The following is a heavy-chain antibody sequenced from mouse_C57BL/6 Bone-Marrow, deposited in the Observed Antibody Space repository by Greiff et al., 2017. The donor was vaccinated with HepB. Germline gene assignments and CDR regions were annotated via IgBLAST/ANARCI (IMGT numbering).Heavy chain of an antibody. Sequence: QVQLQQSGAELVKPGASVKISCKASGYAFSSYWVNWVKQRPGKGLEWIGQIYPGDGDTNYNGKFKGKATLTADKSSSTAYMQLSSLTSEDSAVYFCARCTTVVAPYFDYWGQGTTLTVSS. CDR1: GYAFSSYW. CDR3: ARCTTVVAPYFDY. V-gene: IGHV1-80*01. CDR2: IYPGDGDT. D-gene: IGHD1-1*01. J-gene: IGHJ2*01.